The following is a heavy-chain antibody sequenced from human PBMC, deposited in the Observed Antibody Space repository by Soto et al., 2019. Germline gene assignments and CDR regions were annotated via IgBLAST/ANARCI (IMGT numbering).Heavy chain of an antibody. CDR2: MYYSGST. D-gene: IGHD6-13*01. V-gene: IGHV4-31*03. Sequence: QVQLQESGPGLVKPSQTLSLTCTVSGGSISSGGYYWSWIRQHPGKGLEWIGYMYYSGSTYYNPSLKSRVTISVDTSKNQFSLKLSSVTAADTAVYYCSRRTYSSSWSYYFDYWGQGTLVTVSS. J-gene: IGHJ4*02. CDR1: GGSISSGGYY. CDR3: SRRTYSSSWSYYFDY.